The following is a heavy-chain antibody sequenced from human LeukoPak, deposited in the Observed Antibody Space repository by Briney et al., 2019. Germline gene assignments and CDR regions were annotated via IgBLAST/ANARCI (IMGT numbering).Heavy chain of an antibody. CDR1: GFTVSSNY. Sequence: PGGSLRLSCAASGFTVSSNYMSWVRQAPGKGLEWVSVIYSGGSTYYADSVKGRFTISRDNSKNTLYLQMNSLRAEDTAVYYCARDKKSPSGYSSSWYEGYYYYYMDVWGKGTTVTVSS. V-gene: IGHV3-53*01. CDR2: IYSGGST. CDR3: ARDKKSPSGYSSSWYEGYYYYYMDV. D-gene: IGHD6-13*01. J-gene: IGHJ6*03.